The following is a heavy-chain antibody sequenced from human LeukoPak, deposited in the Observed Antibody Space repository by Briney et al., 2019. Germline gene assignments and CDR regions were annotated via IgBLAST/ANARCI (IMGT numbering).Heavy chain of an antibody. D-gene: IGHD6-19*01. CDR2: VNSDGTRI. J-gene: IGHJ4*02. CDR3: ANLAPLTSSGLDY. V-gene: IGHV3-74*01. Sequence: GGSLRLSCAASGFTFSNYWMHWVRQAPGKGLVWVSRVNSDGTRISCADSVKGRFTISRDNAKNTLYLQMNSLRAEDTAVYYCANLAPLTSSGLDYWGQGTLVTVSS. CDR1: GFTFSNYW.